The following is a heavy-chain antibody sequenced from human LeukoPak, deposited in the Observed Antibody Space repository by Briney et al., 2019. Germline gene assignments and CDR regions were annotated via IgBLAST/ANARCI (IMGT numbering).Heavy chain of an antibody. D-gene: IGHD3-22*01. CDR1: GGSISSGGYY. CDR3: AREKAGGDSSGYYSYYFDY. Sequence: SQTLSLTCTVSGGSISSGGYYWSWIRQHPGEGLEWIGYIYYSGSTYYNPSLKSRVTISVDTSKNQFSLKLSSVTAADTAVYYCAREKAGGDSSGYYSYYFDYWGQGTLVTVSS. V-gene: IGHV4-31*03. CDR2: IYYSGST. J-gene: IGHJ4*02.